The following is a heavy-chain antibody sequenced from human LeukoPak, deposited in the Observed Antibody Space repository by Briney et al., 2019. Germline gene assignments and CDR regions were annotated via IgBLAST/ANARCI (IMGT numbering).Heavy chain of an antibody. D-gene: IGHD2-2*02. CDR1: GYTFTGYY. CDR2: IIPIFGTA. Sequence: GASVKVSCKASGYTFTGYYMHWVRQAPGQGLEWMGGIIPIFGTANYAQKFQGRVTITADESTSTAYMELSSLRSEDTAVYYCARSAVSAIQGYCSSTSCHRRWFDPWGQGTLVTVSS. CDR3: ARSAVSAIQGYCSSTSCHRRWFDP. J-gene: IGHJ5*02. V-gene: IGHV1-69*13.